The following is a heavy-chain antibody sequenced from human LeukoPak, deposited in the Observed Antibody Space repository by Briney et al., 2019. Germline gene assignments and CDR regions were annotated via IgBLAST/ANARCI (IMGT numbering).Heavy chain of an antibody. V-gene: IGHV3-66*01. CDR2: IYSGGST. D-gene: IGHD3-9*01. CDR3: AFEYYDILTGYIPTAY. CDR1: GFTVSSNY. J-gene: IGHJ4*02. Sequence: GGSLRLSCAASGFTVSSNYMSWVRQAPGKGLEWVSVIYSGGSTYYADSVKGRFTISRDNSKNTLYLQMNSLRAEDTAVYYCAFEYYDILTGYIPTAYWGQGTLVTVSS.